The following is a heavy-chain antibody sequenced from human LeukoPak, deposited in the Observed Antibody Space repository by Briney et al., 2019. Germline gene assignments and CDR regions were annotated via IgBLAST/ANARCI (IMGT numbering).Heavy chain of an antibody. CDR1: GFTFISYG. V-gene: IGHV3-21*01. CDR3: ARETGDKTLDY. D-gene: IGHD3-16*01. CDR2: ISSSSSYI. J-gene: IGHJ4*02. Sequence: GGSLRLSCAASGFTFISYGMHWVRQAPGKGLEWVSSISSSSSYIYYADSVKGRFTISRDNAKNSLYLQMNSLRAEDTAVYYCARETGDKTLDYWGQGTLVTVSS.